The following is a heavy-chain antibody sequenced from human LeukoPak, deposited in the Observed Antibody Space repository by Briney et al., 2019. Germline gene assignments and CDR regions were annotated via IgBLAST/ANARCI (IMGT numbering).Heavy chain of an antibody. D-gene: IGHD5-18*01. V-gene: IGHV1-69*04. Sequence: SVKVSCKASGGTFSSYAISWVRPAPGQGLEWMGRIIPILGIANYAQKFQGRVTITADKSTSTAYMELSSLRSEDTAVYYCAREGLGIQLWLRVFDYWGQGTLVTVSS. CDR1: GGTFSSYA. CDR3: AREGLGIQLWLRVFDY. J-gene: IGHJ4*02. CDR2: IIPILGIA.